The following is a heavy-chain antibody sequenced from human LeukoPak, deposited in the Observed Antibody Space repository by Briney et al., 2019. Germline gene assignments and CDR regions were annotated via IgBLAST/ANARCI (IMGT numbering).Heavy chain of an antibody. CDR3: ARHYYGDVYYFDF. V-gene: IGHV4-59*08. D-gene: IGHD3-16*01. Sequence: SETLSLTCTVSGGSISDYYWSRLRQPPGKGLEWMGYFYYSGTSRYNPSLKSRVTFSADTSENKFSLKLTSVTAADTAVYYCARHYYGDVYYFDFWGQGTLVTVSS. CDR1: GGSISDYY. J-gene: IGHJ4*02. CDR2: FYYSGTS.